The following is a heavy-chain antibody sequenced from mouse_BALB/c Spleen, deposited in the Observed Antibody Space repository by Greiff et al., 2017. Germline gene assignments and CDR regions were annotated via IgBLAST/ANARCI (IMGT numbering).Heavy chain of an antibody. CDR3: NAAPYYDGSHFDY. CDR1: GYTFTDYE. Sequence: QVQLQQSGAELVRPGASVTLSCKASGYTFTDYEMHWVKQTPVHGLEWIGAIDPETGGTAYNQKFKGKATLTADKSSSTAYLQLSSLTSEDTAVYDCNAAPYYDGSHFDYWGQGTTLTVSS. D-gene: IGHD1-1*01. V-gene: IGHV1-15*01. CDR2: IDPETGGT. J-gene: IGHJ2*01.